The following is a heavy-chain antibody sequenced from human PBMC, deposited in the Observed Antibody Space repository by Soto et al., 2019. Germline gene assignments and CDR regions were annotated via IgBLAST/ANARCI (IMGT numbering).Heavy chain of an antibody. D-gene: IGHD2-2*01. CDR3: ASRGSTLDY. CDR1: P. V-gene: IGHV1-69*01. J-gene: IGHJ4*02. CDR2: IIPIFGTA. Sequence: PGGWVRQAPGQGLEWMGGIIPIFGTANYAQKFQGKVTITADESTSTAYMELSSRRSEVTAVYHCASRGSTLDYWGQGTLVTVSS.